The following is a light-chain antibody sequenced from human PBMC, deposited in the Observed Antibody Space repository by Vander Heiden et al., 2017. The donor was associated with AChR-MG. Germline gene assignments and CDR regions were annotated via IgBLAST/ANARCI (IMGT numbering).Light chain of an antibody. V-gene: IGLV2-14*01. Sequence: QPALTQPASASGPPAQSITLSFPGRSRAVGDYAYVPWYQHHPGNAPKLVIYEVRNRPSGISSRFAGSKSGNTAFMTISGLQAEDEAYYYCLSYTTSSTVVFGGGTKLTVL. J-gene: IGLJ2*01. CDR2: EVR. CDR3: LSYTTSSTVV. CDR1: SRAVGDYAY.